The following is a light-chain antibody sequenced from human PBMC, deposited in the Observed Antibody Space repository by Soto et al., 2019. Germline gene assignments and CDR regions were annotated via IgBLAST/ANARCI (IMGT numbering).Light chain of an antibody. CDR1: SSDVGGYNY. J-gene: IGLJ3*02. V-gene: IGLV2-8*01. CDR2: EVS. Sequence: QSALTQPPSASGSPGQSVTIAWTETSSDVGGYNYVSWYQQHPGKAPKLMIYEVSKRPSGVPDRFSGSKSGNTASLTVSGLQAEDEADYYCSSYAGSNNWVFGGGTKLTVL. CDR3: SSYAGSNNWV.